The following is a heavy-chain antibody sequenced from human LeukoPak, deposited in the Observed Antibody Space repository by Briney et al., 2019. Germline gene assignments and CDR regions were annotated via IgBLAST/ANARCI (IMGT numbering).Heavy chain of an antibody. V-gene: IGHV3-21*01. D-gene: IGHD3-10*01. Sequence: KSGGSLRLSCAASGFTFSNYNMNWVRQAPGKGLEWVSCISTRSTYIYYADSVKGRFTISRDNAKNSLYLQMNSLRADDTAVYYCAREEEWYTSGTYYKGFDYWGQGTLVTVSS. CDR3: AREEEWYTSGTYYKGFDY. CDR2: ISTRSTYI. CDR1: GFTFSNYN. J-gene: IGHJ4*02.